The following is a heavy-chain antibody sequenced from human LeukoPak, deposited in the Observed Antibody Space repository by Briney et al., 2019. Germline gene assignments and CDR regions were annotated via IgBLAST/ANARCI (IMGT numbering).Heavy chain of an antibody. CDR1: GGTFSSYA. D-gene: IGHD3-3*01. J-gene: IGHJ4*02. CDR2: IIPIFGTA. Sequence: GASVKVSCKASGGTFSSYAISWVRQAPGQGLEWMGGIIPIFGTANYAQKFQGRVTITADESTSTAYMELSSLRSEDTAVYYCARARYYDFWSGYYGDYWGQGTLVTVSS. V-gene: IGHV1-69*13. CDR3: ARARYYDFWSGYYGDY.